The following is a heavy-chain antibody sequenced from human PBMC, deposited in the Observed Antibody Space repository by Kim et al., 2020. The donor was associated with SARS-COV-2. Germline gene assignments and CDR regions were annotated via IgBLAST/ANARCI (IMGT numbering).Heavy chain of an antibody. CDR1: GDSVSGDNW. J-gene: IGHJ4*02. CDR2: IYHTGRT. D-gene: IGHD3-9*01. Sequence: SETLSLTCAVTGDSVSGDNWWAWVRQPPGKGLEWLDEIYHTGRTEYNPSLRSRITISVDKSKNQFSLKLTSVTAADTAIYYCTSTSFFYFPHWGQGTLVTVSS. V-gene: IGHV4-4*02. CDR3: TSTSFFYFPH.